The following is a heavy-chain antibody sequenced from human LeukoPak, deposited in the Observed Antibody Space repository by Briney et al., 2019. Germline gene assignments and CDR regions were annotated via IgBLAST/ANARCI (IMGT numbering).Heavy chain of an antibody. Sequence: PGGSLRLSCAASGFTFSSYAMSWVRQAPGKGLEWVSSISGSGVTTHYADSVKGRFTISRDNSKNTLDLQMNSLGDEDTAVDDCAKGLVFPGYQPPLDYFDYWGQGTLVTVSA. CDR3: AKGLVFPGYQPPLDYFDY. V-gene: IGHV3-23*01. CDR1: GFTFSSYA. D-gene: IGHD3-9*01. CDR2: ISGSGVTT. J-gene: IGHJ4*02.